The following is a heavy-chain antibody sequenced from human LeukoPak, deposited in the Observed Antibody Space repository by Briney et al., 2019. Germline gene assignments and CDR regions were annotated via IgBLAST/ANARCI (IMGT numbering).Heavy chain of an antibody. D-gene: IGHD2-8*02. V-gene: IGHV4-39*07. J-gene: IGHJ4*02. CDR3: ASFGGVQASVSG. CDR1: GGSISSSSYY. CDR2: IYYSGST. Sequence: SETLSLTCTVSGGSISSSSYYWGWIRQPPGKGLEWIGSIYYSGSTYYNPSLKSRVTISVDTSKNQFSLKLSSVTAADTAVYYCASFGGVQASVSGWGQGTLVTVSS.